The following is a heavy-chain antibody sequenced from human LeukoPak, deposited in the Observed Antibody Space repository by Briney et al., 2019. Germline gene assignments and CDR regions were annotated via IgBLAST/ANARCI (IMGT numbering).Heavy chain of an antibody. CDR3: ARDGQDNWNYPYYYYYYMDV. CDR1: GYTFNDYY. V-gene: IGHV1-2*02. Sequence: GASVKVSCKASGYTFNDYYMHWVRQAPGQGLEWMGWINPNNGDTNYAQKFQGRVTMTRDTSISTAYMELSRLRSDDTAVYYCARDGQDNWNYPYYYYYYMDVWGKGTTVTVSS. CDR2: INPNNGDT. D-gene: IGHD1-7*01. J-gene: IGHJ6*03.